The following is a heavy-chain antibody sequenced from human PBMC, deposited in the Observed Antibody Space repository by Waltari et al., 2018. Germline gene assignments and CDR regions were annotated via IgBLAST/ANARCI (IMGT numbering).Heavy chain of an antibody. CDR1: GYTFTDYD. V-gene: IGHV1-69-2*01. Sequence: EVQLLQSGAEVKKPAATVKITCQSSGYTFTDYDIHWVKQTPGKGLEWMGRVGPKDGETIYAEKFQDRVTISADTSTDTVYMIMNGLRFDDTALYFCSRSGSDDWFDPWGRGTPVTVVS. D-gene: IGHD2-15*01. CDR3: SRSGSDDWFDP. CDR2: VGPKDGET. J-gene: IGHJ5*02.